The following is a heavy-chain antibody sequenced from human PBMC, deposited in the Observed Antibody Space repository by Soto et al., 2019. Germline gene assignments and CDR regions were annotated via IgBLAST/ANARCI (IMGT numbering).Heavy chain of an antibody. CDR3: ARGKDCGGDCYQHFDY. CDR1: GGSISSGDYY. CDR2: IYYSGST. J-gene: IGHJ4*02. D-gene: IGHD2-21*02. Sequence: SETLSLTCTVSGGSISSGDYYWSWIRQPPGKGLEWIGYIYYSGSTYYNPSLKSRVTISVDTSKNQFSLKLSSVTAADTAVYYCARGKDCGGDCYQHFDYWGQGTLVTVSS. V-gene: IGHV4-30-4*01.